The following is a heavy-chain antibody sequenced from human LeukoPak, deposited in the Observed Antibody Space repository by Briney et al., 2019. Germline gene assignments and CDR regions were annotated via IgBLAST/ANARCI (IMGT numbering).Heavy chain of an antibody. V-gene: IGHV3-48*03. D-gene: IGHD2-21*01. CDR2: IYTDSTI. J-gene: IGHJ4*02. CDR1: GFTFKNYE. Sequence: PGGSLRLSCAASGFTFKNYEFSWVRQAPGKGLEWVSHIYTDSTIYQADSVKGRFTISRDNAENSLYLQMNGLRAEDTAVYYCARASNSPFDFWGQGTLVTVSS. CDR3: ARASNSPFDF.